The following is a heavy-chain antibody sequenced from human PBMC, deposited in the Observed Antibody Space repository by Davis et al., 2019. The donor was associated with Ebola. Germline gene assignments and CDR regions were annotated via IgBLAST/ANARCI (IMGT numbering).Heavy chain of an antibody. J-gene: IGHJ4*02. Sequence: GESLKISCAASGFTFSTYSMSWVRQAPGKGLEWVSSISSDSDYIYYADSAKGRFTISRDNAKNSLYLQMNSLRAEDTAVYYCTRDFDWYGGYWGQGTLVTVSS. CDR1: GFTFSTYS. CDR3: TRDFDWYGGY. V-gene: IGHV3-21*01. D-gene: IGHD3-9*01. CDR2: ISSDSDYI.